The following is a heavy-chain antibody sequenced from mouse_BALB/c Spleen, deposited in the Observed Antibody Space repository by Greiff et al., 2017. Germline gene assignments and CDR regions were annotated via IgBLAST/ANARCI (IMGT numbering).Heavy chain of an antibody. J-gene: IGHJ4*01. D-gene: IGHD2-10*01. CDR2: ILPGSGST. Sequence: VQLQQSGAELMKPGASVKISCKATGYTFSSYWIEWVKQRPGHGLEWIGEILPGSGSTNYNEKFKGKATFTADTSSNTAYMQLSSLTSEDSAVYYCARTSYYGNYYAMDYWGQGTSVTVSS. CDR1: GYTFSSYW. CDR3: ARTSYYGNYYAMDY. V-gene: IGHV1-9*01.